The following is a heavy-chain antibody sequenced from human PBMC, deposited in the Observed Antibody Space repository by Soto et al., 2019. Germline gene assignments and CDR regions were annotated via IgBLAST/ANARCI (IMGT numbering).Heavy chain of an antibody. D-gene: IGHD2-15*01. V-gene: IGHV3-23*01. Sequence: GGSLRLSCAAFGLTFSTSAMSWVRQAPGKGLEWVSLISASGRSTDYADSVKGRFTISRDNSKSTVYLQMNRLRADDTAVYYCAKDPPSEKLQPDYGMDVWGQGTTVTVSS. J-gene: IGHJ6*02. CDR1: GLTFSTSA. CDR3: AKDPPSEKLQPDYGMDV. CDR2: ISASGRST.